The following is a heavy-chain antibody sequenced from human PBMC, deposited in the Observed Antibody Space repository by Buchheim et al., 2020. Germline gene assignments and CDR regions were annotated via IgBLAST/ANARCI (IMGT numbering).Heavy chain of an antibody. J-gene: IGHJ4*02. CDR1: GGSISSSNYY. D-gene: IGHD4-23*01. V-gene: IGHV4-39*01. CDR2: IYYSGST. CDR3: ARTTVLIRPNDS. Sequence: QLQLQESGPGLVKPSETLSLTCTVSGGSISSSNYYWGWLRPPPGQGLEWIGSIYYSGSTQYNPSLKSRVTISADTSKNQFSLKLSSGTAADTAVYYCARTTVLIRPNDSWGQGTL.